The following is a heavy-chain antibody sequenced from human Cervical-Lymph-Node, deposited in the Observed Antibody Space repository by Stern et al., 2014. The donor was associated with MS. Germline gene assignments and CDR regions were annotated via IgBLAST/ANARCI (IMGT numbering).Heavy chain of an antibody. Sequence: VQLVESGAEVKKPESSVKVSCKASGGSFSSFDISWVRQATGQRLEWLGEVSPMFGVANYAQNFQGRVTFTADESTSTAYMELNSLRSEDTAVYYCARHQGGIAANWGQGTLVTVSS. D-gene: IGHD6-13*01. V-gene: IGHV1-69*01. CDR2: VSPMFGVA. J-gene: IGHJ4*02. CDR1: GGSFSSFD. CDR3: ARHQGGIAAN.